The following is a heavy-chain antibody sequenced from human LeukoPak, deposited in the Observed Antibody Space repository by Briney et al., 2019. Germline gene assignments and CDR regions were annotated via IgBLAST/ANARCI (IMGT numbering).Heavy chain of an antibody. Sequence: QPGGSLRLSCAASGFTFSSYEMNWVRQAPGKGLEWVSHISASASTIFYTDSVKGRFTISRDNAKNSLYLQMNSLRAEDTAVYYCARADYYMDVWGKGTTVTISS. CDR1: GFTFSSYE. V-gene: IGHV3-48*03. J-gene: IGHJ6*03. CDR2: ISASASTI. CDR3: ARADYYMDV.